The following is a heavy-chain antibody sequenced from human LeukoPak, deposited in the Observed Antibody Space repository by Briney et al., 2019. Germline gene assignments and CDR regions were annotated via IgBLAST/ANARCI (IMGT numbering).Heavy chain of an antibody. Sequence: SETLSLTCAVYGGSFSGYYWSWIRQPPGKGLEWIGEINHSGSTNYNPSLKSRVTISVDTSKNQFSLKLSSVTAADTAVYYCARAPDIVVVPAAKERSFDIWGQGTMVTVTS. V-gene: IGHV4-34*01. CDR3: ARAPDIVVVPAAKERSFDI. J-gene: IGHJ3*02. CDR1: GGSFSGYY. CDR2: INHSGST. D-gene: IGHD2-2*01.